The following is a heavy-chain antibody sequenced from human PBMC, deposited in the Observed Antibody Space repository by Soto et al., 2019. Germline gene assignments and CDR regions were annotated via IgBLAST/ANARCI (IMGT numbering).Heavy chain of an antibody. CDR1: GFTFSSYA. CDR2: ISGSGGST. V-gene: IGHV3-23*01. D-gene: IGHD3-9*01. CDR3: AKAGGLLRYFDRKARGGGHFDY. J-gene: IGHJ4*02. Sequence: GGSLRLSCAASGFTFSSYAMSWVRQAPGKGLEWVSAISGSGGSTYYADSVKGRFTISRDNSKNTLYLQMNSLRAEDTAVYYCAKAGGLLRYFDRKARGGGHFDYWGQGTLVTVSS.